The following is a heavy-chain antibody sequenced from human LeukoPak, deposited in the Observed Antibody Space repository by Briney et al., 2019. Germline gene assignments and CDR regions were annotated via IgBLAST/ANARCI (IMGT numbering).Heavy chain of an antibody. CDR1: GFTFSSYG. V-gene: IGHV3-48*04. Sequence: GGTLGLSCAASGFTFSSYGMNWVRQAPGKGLEWVSYITSRSSTIYYADSVKGRFTISRDNAKNSLYLQTDSLRAEDTAVYYCARGGYCTSTSCNLDDAFDIWGRGTMVTVSS. CDR2: ITSRSSTI. D-gene: IGHD2-2*01. CDR3: ARGGYCTSTSCNLDDAFDI. J-gene: IGHJ3*02.